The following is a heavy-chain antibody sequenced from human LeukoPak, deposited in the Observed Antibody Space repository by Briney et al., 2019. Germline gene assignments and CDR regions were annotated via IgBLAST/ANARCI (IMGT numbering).Heavy chain of an antibody. V-gene: IGHV3-74*01. CDR3: ARRTIAVVTGDF. J-gene: IGHJ4*02. CDR2: VSTDGSST. Sequence: PGGSLRLSCVVSGFTFSDYYMHWVRQAPGKGPVWVARVSTDGSSTNYADFAKGRFTISRDNAKNALYLQINSLTPEDTAVYYCARRTIAVVTGDFWGQGTLATVS. CDR1: GFTFSDYY. D-gene: IGHD2-21*02.